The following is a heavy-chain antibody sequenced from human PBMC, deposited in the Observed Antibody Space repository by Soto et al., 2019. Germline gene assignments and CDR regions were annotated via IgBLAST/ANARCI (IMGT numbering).Heavy chain of an antibody. CDR2: IYYSGST. CDR3: ARVVILPDSYYDILTGYSKNNWFDP. D-gene: IGHD3-9*01. J-gene: IGHJ5*02. V-gene: IGHV4-59*01. CDR1: GGFISSYY. Sequence: SETLSLTCTVSGGFISSYYWSWIRQPPGKGLEWIGYIYYSGSTNYNPSLKSRVTISVDTSKNQFSLKLSSVTAADTAVYYCARVVILPDSYYDILTGYSKNNWFDPWGQGTRVTVSS.